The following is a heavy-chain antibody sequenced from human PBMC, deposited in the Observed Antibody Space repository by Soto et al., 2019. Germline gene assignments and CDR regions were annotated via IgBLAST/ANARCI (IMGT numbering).Heavy chain of an antibody. V-gene: IGHV5-51*01. CDR3: ARPITMVRGVIRDY. D-gene: IGHD3-10*01. Sequence: VDSLKISWKGSGYSFTSYWIGWVRQMPGKGLEWMGIIYPGDSDTRYSPSFQGQVTISADKSISTAYLQWSSLKASDTPMYYCARPITMVRGVIRDYWGQGTLVTVSS. CDR2: IYPGDSDT. CDR1: GYSFTSYW. J-gene: IGHJ4*02.